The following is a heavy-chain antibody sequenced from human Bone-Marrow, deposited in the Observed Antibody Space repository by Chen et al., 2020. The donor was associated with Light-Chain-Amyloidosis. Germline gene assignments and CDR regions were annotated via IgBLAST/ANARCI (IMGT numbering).Heavy chain of an antibody. V-gene: IGHV3-33*01. CDR2: QWFNGND. D-gene: IGHD3-3*02. J-gene: IGHJ4*02. CDR1: GFTFSDVG. Sequence: VQLVESVGGVAQPGTSLSLSCAASGFTFSDVGFHWVRQAPGMGLEWVAVQWFNGNDNYADSVRGRFTISRDSSKNMLFLQLNSLRVEDTAIYYCARDSIEGPTDFDYWGQGTLVTVSS. CDR3: ARDSIEGPTDFDY.